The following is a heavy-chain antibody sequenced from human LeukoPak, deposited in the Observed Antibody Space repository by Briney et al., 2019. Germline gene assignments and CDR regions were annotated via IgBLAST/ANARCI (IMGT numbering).Heavy chain of an antibody. Sequence: SETLSLTCTVSGGSISSSSYYWGWIRQPPGKGLEWIGSIYYSGSTYYNPSLKSRVTISVDTSKNQFSLKLSSVTAADTAVYYCARDWHWGFDLWGRGTLVTVSS. CDR1: GGSISSSSYY. J-gene: IGHJ2*01. CDR3: ARDWHWGFDL. CDR2: IYYSGST. V-gene: IGHV4-39*07.